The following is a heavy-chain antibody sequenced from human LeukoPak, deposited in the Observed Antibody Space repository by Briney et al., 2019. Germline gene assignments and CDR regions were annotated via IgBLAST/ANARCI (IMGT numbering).Heavy chain of an antibody. J-gene: IGHJ4*02. CDR1: GFTFSSYP. Sequence: GGSLSLPCAASGFTFSSYPMSWVRKAPGKGLEWVSAISGSGGSTYYADSVKGRFTISRDNSKNTLYLQMNSLRAEDTAVYYCATSAEAGLDYWGQGTLVTVSS. CDR2: ISGSGGST. D-gene: IGHD6-19*01. V-gene: IGHV3-23*01. CDR3: ATSAEAGLDY.